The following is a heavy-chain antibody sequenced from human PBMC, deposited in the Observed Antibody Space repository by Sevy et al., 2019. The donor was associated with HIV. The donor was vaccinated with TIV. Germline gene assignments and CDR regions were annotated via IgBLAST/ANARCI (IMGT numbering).Heavy chain of an antibody. CDR3: ARGKSGYGYALNY. Sequence: GGSLRLSCAASGFTVNSNYMTWVRQAPGKGLEGVSVIYSGGTTYHADSVKDGFTISRDNFKNTLYLQMNSLGAEDTAVYYCARGKSGYGYALNYWGQGTLVTVSS. J-gene: IGHJ4*02. CDR2: IYSGGTT. D-gene: IGHD5-18*01. CDR1: GFTVNSNY. V-gene: IGHV3-66*01.